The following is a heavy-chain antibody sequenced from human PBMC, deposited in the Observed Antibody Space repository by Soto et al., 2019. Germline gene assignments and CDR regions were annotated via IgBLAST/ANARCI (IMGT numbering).Heavy chain of an antibody. V-gene: IGHV1-69*13. Sequence: ASVKVSCKASGGTFSSYAISWVRQAPGQGLEWMGGIIPIFGTANYAQKFQGRVTITADESTSTAYMELSSLRSEDTAVYYCARDNSFPGRHYYDSSGYSPYYFDYWGQGTLVTVSS. D-gene: IGHD3-22*01. CDR1: GGTFSSYA. CDR3: ARDNSFPGRHYYDSSGYSPYYFDY. CDR2: IIPIFGTA. J-gene: IGHJ4*02.